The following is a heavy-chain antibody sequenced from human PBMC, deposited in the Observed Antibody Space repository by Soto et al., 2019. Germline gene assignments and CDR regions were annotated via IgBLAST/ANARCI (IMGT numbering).Heavy chain of an antibody. CDR1: GFPFSSYA. J-gene: IGHJ3*02. Sequence: QVQLVESGGGVVQPGRSLRLSCAASGFPFSSYAMHWVRQAPGKGLEWVAVISYDGSNKYYADSVKGRFTISRDNSKNTLYLKLNSLRAEDTAVYYCARAESKTMIVGVGGPNPYKHAFDIWGQGTMVTVSS. V-gene: IGHV3-30-3*01. CDR3: ARAESKTMIVGVGGPNPYKHAFDI. CDR2: ISYDGSNK. D-gene: IGHD3-22*01.